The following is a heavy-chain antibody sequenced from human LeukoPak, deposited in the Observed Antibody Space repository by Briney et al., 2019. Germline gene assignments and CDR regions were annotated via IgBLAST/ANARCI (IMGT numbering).Heavy chain of an antibody. CDR1: GFTFSNAW. V-gene: IGHV3-15*01. CDR2: IKSKTDGGTT. Sequence: GGSLRLSCAASGFTFSNAWMSWVRQAPGKGLEWVGRIKSKTDGGTTDYAAPVKGRFTISRDDSKNTLYLQMNSLQTEDTAVYYCTTDQPLASYFDYWGQGTLVTVSS. J-gene: IGHJ4*02. CDR3: TTDQPLASYFDY.